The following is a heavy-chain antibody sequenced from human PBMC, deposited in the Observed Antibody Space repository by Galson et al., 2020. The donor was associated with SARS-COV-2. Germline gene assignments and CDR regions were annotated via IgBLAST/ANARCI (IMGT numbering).Heavy chain of an antibody. J-gene: IGHJ3*02. Sequence: SVKVSCKASGGTFSSYAISWVRQAPGQGLEWMGGIIPIFGTANYAQKFQGRVTITADESTSTAYMELSSLRSEDTAVYYCASGYCSGGSCYDAFDIWGQGTMVTVSS. CDR2: IIPIFGTA. V-gene: IGHV1-69*13. CDR3: ASGYCSGGSCYDAFDI. D-gene: IGHD2-15*01. CDR1: GGTFSSYA.